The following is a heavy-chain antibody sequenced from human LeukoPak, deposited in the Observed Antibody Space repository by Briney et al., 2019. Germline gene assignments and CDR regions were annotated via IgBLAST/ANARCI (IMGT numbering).Heavy chain of an antibody. CDR1: GFTFSDYY. Sequence: GGSLRLSCAASGFTFSDYYMSWIRQAPGKGLEWASYISSSGSTIYYADSVKGRFTISRDNAKNSLYLQMNSLRAEDTAVYYCARDANDAVYYYYGMDVWGQGTTVTVSS. CDR2: ISSSGSTI. D-gene: IGHD4/OR15-4a*01. CDR3: ARDANDAVYYYYGMDV. V-gene: IGHV3-11*01. J-gene: IGHJ6*02.